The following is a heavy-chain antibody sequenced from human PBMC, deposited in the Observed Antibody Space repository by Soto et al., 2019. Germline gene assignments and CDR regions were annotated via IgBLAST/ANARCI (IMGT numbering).Heavy chain of an antibody. J-gene: IGHJ6*03. CDR2: IIPMLGVA. Sequence: QVQLVQSGAEVKKPGSSVKVSCKASGDTFSNHTISWVRQAPGQGLEWMGRIIPMLGVANYAQKFQGRVTITADKSTSTAYMELSSWRSADTAVYDCAIVAEMGTVTKGDYYYMDVWGKGTTVTVSS. CDR3: AIVAEMGTVTKGDYYYMDV. D-gene: IGHD4-17*01. V-gene: IGHV1-69*04. CDR1: GDTFSNHT.